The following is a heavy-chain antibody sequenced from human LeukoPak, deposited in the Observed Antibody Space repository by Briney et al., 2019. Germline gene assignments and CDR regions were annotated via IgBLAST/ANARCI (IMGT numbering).Heavy chain of an antibody. J-gene: IGHJ4*02. CDR2: IYSGGST. V-gene: IGHV3-66*01. CDR1: GFTVSSNY. CDR3: ARGGYSSNWYLDY. Sequence: GGSLRLSCAASGFTVSSNYMSWVRQAPGKGLEWVSVIYSGGSTYYADSVKGRFTISRDNSKNTLYLQMNSLRAEDTAVYYCARGGYSSNWYLDYWGQGTLVTVSS. D-gene: IGHD6-13*01.